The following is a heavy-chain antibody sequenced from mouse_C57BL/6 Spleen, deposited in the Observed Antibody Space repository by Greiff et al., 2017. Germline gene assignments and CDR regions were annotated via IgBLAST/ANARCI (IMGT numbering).Heavy chain of an antibody. CDR1: GYAFSSSW. V-gene: IGHV1-82*01. CDR2: IYPGDGDT. D-gene: IGHD3-2*02. Sequence: QVQLKESGPELVKPGASVKISCKASGYAFSSSWMNWVKQRPGKGLEWIGRIYPGDGDTNYNGKFKGKATLTADKSSSTAYMQLSSLTSEDSAVYFCAGTAQARGYAMDYWGQGTSVTVSS. J-gene: IGHJ4*01. CDR3: AGTAQARGYAMDY.